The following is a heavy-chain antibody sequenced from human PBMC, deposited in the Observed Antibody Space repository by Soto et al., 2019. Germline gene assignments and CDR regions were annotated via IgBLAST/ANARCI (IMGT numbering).Heavy chain of an antibody. CDR3: ARGRTSVRFFAL. CDR1: GGSFSGYY. Sequence: ETLSLTCAVYGGSFSGYYWSWIRQPPGKGLEWIGEINHSGSTNYNPSLKSRVTISVDTSKNQFSLKLSSVTAADTAVYYCARGRTSVRFFALWGQGTLVTVSS. D-gene: IGHD3-3*01. CDR2: INHSGST. J-gene: IGHJ4*02. V-gene: IGHV4-34*01.